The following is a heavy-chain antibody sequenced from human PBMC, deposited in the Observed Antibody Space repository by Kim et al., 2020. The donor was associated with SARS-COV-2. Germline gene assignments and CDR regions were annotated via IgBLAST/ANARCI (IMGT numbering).Heavy chain of an antibody. J-gene: IGHJ5*02. CDR2: ISGSGGST. Sequence: GGSLRLSCAASGFTFSSYAMSWVRQAPGKGLEWVSAISGSGGSTYYADSVKGRFTISRDNSKNTRYLQMNSLRAGDTAVYYCAKDPRYYDYIWGSYRPQHHNWLEPWGQRTLVTVSS. V-gene: IGHV3-23*01. D-gene: IGHD3-16*02. CDR1: GFTFSSYA. CDR3: AKDPRYYDYIWGSYRPQHHNWLEP.